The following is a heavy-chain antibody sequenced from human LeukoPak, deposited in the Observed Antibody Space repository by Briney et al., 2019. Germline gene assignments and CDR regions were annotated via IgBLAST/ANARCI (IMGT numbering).Heavy chain of an antibody. V-gene: IGHV3-30*03. CDR3: AGDNTYCSGSRCYDRFDY. CDR1: GFPFHDHD. D-gene: IGHD2-15*01. J-gene: IGHJ4*02. CDR2: ISHGGGKE. Sequence: PGGSLRPSCAASGFPFHDHDMYWVRQTPGKGLEWAALISHGGGKEHYAESVKGRFTISRDNAKNSLYLQMNSLTAEDTAVYYCAGDNTYCSGSRCYDRFDYWGQGTLVAVSS.